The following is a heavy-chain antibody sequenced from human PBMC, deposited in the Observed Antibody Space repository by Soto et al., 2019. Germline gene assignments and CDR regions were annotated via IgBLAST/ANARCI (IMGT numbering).Heavy chain of an antibody. CDR1: GGPITYW. Sequence: QVQLQESGPGLVSPSGTLSLTCAVSGGPITYWMSWVRQSPGRGLEWIGEASQRGGTNYIPSLKSRVTISIDNSRNQIFLHLTSVTAADTAVYFCAKHVTDSGTRGYDSWGQGILVTVSS. J-gene: IGHJ5*02. D-gene: IGHD1-1*01. CDR3: AKHVTDSGTRGYDS. V-gene: IGHV4-4*02. CDR2: ASQRGGT.